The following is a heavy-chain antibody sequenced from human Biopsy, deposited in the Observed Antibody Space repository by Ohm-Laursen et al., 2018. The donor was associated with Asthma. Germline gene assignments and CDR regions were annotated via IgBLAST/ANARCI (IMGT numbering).Heavy chain of an antibody. CDR3: ARAVDYSHYYGIDV. V-gene: IGHV1-18*01. CDR2: ISVYNGNT. J-gene: IGHJ6*02. D-gene: IGHD3-10*01. Sequence: SVKVSCKISGYTFNSAGIAWVRQAPGQGLEWMGWISVYNGNTKVAQKLQDRVTTITDTSTSTAYMELRSLRSDDTAVYFCARAVDYSHYYGIDVWGQGTTVTVS. CDR1: GYTFNSAG.